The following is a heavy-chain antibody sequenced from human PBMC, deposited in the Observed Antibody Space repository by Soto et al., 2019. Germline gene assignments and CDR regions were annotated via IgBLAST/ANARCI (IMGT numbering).Heavy chain of an antibody. CDR3: VKDESINWYSGHFRH. J-gene: IGHJ1*01. CDR1: GYTFTTYY. D-gene: IGHD6-13*01. Sequence: ASVKVSCKASGYTFTTYYIHWVRQAPGQGLEWVGWINPNNGGTNYAQKFQGRVNMTRDTSINTAYMELTSLRAEDTAFYYCVKDESINWYSGHFRHWGQGTLVTVSS. CDR2: INPNNGGT. V-gene: IGHV1-2*02.